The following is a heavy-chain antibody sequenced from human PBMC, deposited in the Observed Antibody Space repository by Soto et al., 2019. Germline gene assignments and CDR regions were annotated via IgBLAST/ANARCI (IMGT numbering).Heavy chain of an antibody. CDR1: GFTFSSYW. J-gene: IGHJ4*02. D-gene: IGHD6-19*01. CDR2: IKQDGSEK. V-gene: IGHV3-7*04. Sequence: EVQLVESGGGLVQPGGSLRLSCAASGFTFSSYWMSWVRQAPGKGLEWVANIKQDGSEKYYVDSVKGRFTISRDNAKNSLYLQRNRLRAEDPAVYYCARVNSSLDYWGQGTLVTVSS. CDR3: ARVNSSLDY.